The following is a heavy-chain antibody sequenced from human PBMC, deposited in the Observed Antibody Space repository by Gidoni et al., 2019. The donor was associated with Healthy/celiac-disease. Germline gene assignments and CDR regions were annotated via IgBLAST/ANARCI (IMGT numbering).Heavy chain of an antibody. CDR3: AARGATITGSYYYGMDV. J-gene: IGHJ6*02. Sequence: QVQLQESGPGLVKPSETLSLTCTVPGGSVSSYYWSWIRQPPGKGLEWIGYIYYSGSTNYNPSLKSRVTISVDTSKNQFSLKLSSVTAADTAVYYCAARGATITGSYYYGMDVWGQGTTVTVSS. V-gene: IGHV4-59*02. CDR2: IYYSGST. CDR1: GGSVSSYY. D-gene: IGHD5-12*01.